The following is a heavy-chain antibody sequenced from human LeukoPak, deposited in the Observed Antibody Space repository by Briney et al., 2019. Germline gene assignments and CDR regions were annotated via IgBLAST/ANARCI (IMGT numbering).Heavy chain of an antibody. J-gene: IGHJ4*02. CDR2: MNPNSGNT. CDR3: VVFGVTPFYYFDY. D-gene: IGHD4-23*01. Sequence: VASVTVSCKASGYTFTSYDINWVRQATGQGLEWMGWMNPNSGNTGYAQKFQGRVTMTRNTSISTAYMELSSLRSEDTAVYYCVVFGVTPFYYFDYWGQGTLVTVSS. CDR1: GYTFTSYD. V-gene: IGHV1-8*01.